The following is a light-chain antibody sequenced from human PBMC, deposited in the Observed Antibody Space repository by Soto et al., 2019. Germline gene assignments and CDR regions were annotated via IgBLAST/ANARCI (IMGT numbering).Light chain of an antibody. CDR1: NIRTKS. J-gene: IGLJ1*01. V-gene: IGLV3-21*02. Sequence: SYELTQPPSVSVAPGQTARITCGGNNIRTKSVHWYQQKPGQAPVLVVCDDSDRPSGIPERFSGSNSGNTATLTISRVEAGDEADYFCQVWDSGSENYVLGDGTKLT. CDR2: DDS. CDR3: QVWDSGSENYV.